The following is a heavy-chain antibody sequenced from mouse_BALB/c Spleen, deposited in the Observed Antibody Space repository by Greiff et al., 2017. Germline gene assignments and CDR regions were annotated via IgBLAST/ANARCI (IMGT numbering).Heavy chain of an antibody. J-gene: IGHJ4*01. D-gene: IGHD1-1*01. CDR3: ARSVYGSSMDY. CDR2: IYPGGGYT. V-gene: IGHV1-63*02. Sequence: QVQLQQSGAELVRPGTSVKISCKASGYTFTNYWLGWVKQRPGHGLEWIGDIYPGGGYTNYNEKFKGKATLTADTSSSTAYMQLSSLTSEDSAVYFCARSVYGSSMDYWGQGTSVTVSS. CDR1: GYTFTNYW.